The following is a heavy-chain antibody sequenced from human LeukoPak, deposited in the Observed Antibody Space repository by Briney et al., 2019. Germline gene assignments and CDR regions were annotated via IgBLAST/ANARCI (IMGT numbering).Heavy chain of an antibody. D-gene: IGHD2-21*02. CDR3: ARDSSPYCGDDCYFDAFGL. J-gene: IGHJ3*01. CDR1: EFTFGSYW. Sequence: GGSLRLSCAASEFTFGSYWMTWVRQAPGKGLEWVANINRDGSKNHFVDSVKGRFTISRDNAKNFLYLQMNSLRAEDTAVYFCARDSSPYCGDDCYFDAFGLWGQGTMVTVSS. V-gene: IGHV3-7*03. CDR2: INRDGSKN.